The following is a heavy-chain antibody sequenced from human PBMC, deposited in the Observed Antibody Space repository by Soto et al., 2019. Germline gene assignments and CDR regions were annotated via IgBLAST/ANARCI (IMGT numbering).Heavy chain of an antibody. J-gene: IGHJ6*01. CDR2: VYHTGNA. Sequence: SETLCLTCTFSVGSITCAAYYWSWIRQPPGKALEWIGYVYHTGNAYPKPSLKSRVTISLDRSKNQFSLKMTSVTAADTALYYCASRPFYYYGLDVWGQGTTVTVSS. CDR1: VGSITCAAYY. V-gene: IGHV4-30-2*01. CDR3: ASRPFYYYGLDV.